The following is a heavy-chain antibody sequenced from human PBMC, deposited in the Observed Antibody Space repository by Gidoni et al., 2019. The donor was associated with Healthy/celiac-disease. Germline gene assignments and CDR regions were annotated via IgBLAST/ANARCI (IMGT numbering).Heavy chain of an antibody. CDR2: ISWNSGSI. CDR1: GFTFDDYA. Sequence: EVQLVESGGGLVQPGRSLRRSSAASGFTFDDYAMHWVRQAPGKGLEWVSDISWNSGSIGYADSVKSRITICRDNAKNSLYLQMNSLRAEDTALYYCAKLGYDYGMDVWGQGTTVTVSS. V-gene: IGHV3-9*01. J-gene: IGHJ6*02. CDR3: AKLGYDYGMDV. D-gene: IGHD7-27*01.